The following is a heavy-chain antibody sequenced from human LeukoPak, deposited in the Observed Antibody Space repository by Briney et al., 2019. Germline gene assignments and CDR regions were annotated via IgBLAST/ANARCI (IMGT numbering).Heavy chain of an antibody. Sequence: RGSLRLFLAVFWFYLFNVRNGCGSQAPGEGLEWVGRIKREVDGGTTIYTAPVKGRFTISRDDSKDIAFLQMSSRKTEDTAVYSWRADEGFTGFDSGGQATLVTVSS. D-gene: IGHD1-14*01. V-gene: IGHV3-15*01. CDR1: WFYLFNVR. CDR2: IKREVDGGTT. J-gene: IGHJ4*02. CDR3: RADEGFTGFDS.